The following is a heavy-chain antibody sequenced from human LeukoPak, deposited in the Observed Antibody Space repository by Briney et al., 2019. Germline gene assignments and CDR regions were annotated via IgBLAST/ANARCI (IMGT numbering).Heavy chain of an antibody. Sequence: SETLSLTCTVSGGSISSYYWGWIRQPPGKGLEWIGYIYYSGSTNYNPSLKSRVTISVDTSKNQFSLKLSSVTAADTAVYYCARVDCSGGSCSNFDYWGQGTLVTVSS. CDR1: GGSISSYY. J-gene: IGHJ4*02. D-gene: IGHD2-15*01. V-gene: IGHV4-59*12. CDR2: IYYSGST. CDR3: ARVDCSGGSCSNFDY.